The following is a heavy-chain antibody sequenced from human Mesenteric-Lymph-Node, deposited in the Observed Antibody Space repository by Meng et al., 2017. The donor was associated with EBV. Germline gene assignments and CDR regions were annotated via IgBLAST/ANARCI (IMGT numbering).Heavy chain of an antibody. Sequence: QVRLVQSGAEVKKPGSSVKVSCKASGYTFNIYTMNWVRQAPGQGLEWMGWINTNTGNPTYAQGFTGRFVFSLDASVSTAFLEISSLKAEDTAVYYCARGLGGHSLWGQGTLVTVSS. J-gene: IGHJ4*02. V-gene: IGHV7-4-1*02. CDR2: INTNTGNP. CDR3: ARGLGGHSL. CDR1: GYTFNIYT. D-gene: IGHD4-23*01.